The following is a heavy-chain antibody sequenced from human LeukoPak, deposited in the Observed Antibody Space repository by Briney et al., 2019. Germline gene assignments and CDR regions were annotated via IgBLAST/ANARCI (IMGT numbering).Heavy chain of an antibody. CDR2: IYYSGST. CDR1: GGSINSSSYY. Sequence: KPSETLSLTCTVSGGSINSSSYYWDWIRQPPGKGLEWIGNIYYSGSTYYNPSLKSRVTISVDTSKNQFSPNLSSVTAADTAVYYRARDFYYYGMDVWGQGTTVTVSS. J-gene: IGHJ6*02. V-gene: IGHV4-39*02. CDR3: ARDFYYYGMDV.